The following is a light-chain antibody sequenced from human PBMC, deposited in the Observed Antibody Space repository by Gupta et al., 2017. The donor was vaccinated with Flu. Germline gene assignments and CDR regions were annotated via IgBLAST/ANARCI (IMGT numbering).Light chain of an antibody. Sequence: SITISCTGTSSDVGGQNFVSWHRQYPDNAPRLIIYGVNNRPAGVSTRFSGSKSGNTASLTISGLQPEDEADYYCSSYTSTYIWVFGGGTKLTVL. CDR1: SSDVGGQNF. J-gene: IGLJ3*02. CDR2: GVN. CDR3: SSYTSTYIWV. V-gene: IGLV2-14*01.